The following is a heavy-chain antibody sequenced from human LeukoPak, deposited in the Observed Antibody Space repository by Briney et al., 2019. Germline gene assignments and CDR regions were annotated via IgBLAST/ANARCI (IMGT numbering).Heavy chain of an antibody. Sequence: VGSLRLSCAASGFTFSSYAMTWVRQAPGKGPEWVSVISGSGSCTYYADSVKGRFTISRDNSKNTLYLQMNSLRAEDTAVYYCAKQPSYYYESSGYYHFDYWGQGTLFSLFS. CDR2: ISGSGSCT. J-gene: IGHJ4*02. D-gene: IGHD3-22*01. CDR1: GFTFSSYA. CDR3: AKQPSYYYESSGYYHFDY. V-gene: IGHV3-23*01.